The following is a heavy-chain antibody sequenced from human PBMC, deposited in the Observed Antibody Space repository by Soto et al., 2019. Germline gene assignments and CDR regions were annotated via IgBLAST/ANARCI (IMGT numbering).Heavy chain of an antibody. Sequence: ASVKVSGKTSGYTFTAYRLAWLRQAPGQRPEWMGWVSTNNADTNYAQKFQGRVTMATETSTRTTYMELRSLRSDDTAVYYCARELNTVPSAYYSFAYWGQGTLVTVSS. J-gene: IGHJ4*02. CDR1: GYTFTAYR. V-gene: IGHV1-18*01. CDR3: ARELNTVPSAYYSFAY. D-gene: IGHD3-22*01. CDR2: VSTNNADT.